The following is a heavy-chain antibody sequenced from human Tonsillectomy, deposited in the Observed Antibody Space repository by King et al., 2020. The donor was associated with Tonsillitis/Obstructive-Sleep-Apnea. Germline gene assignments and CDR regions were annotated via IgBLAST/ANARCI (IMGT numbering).Heavy chain of an antibody. D-gene: IGHD3-3*01. J-gene: IGHJ4*02. CDR2: ISGSGGST. CDR1: GFTFSSYA. Sequence: VQLVESGGGLVQPGGSLRLSCAASGFTFSSYAMSWVRQAPGKGLEWVSAISGSGGSTYYADSVKGRFTISRDNSKNTLYRQMNSLRAEDTAVYYCAKDQSGNDFWSGYYTDFDYWGQGTLVTVSS. CDR3: AKDQSGNDFWSGYYTDFDY. V-gene: IGHV3-23*04.